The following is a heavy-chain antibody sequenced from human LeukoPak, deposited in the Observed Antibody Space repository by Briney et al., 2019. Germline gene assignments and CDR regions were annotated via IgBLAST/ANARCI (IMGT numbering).Heavy chain of an antibody. D-gene: IGHD3-16*01. V-gene: IGHV3-7*03. J-gene: IGHJ6*02. CDR2: INHNGNVN. CDR1: GFTFSSYW. CDR3: ARGGGLDV. Sequence: GGSLRLSCAASGFTFSSYWMNWARQAQGKGLEWAASINHNGNVNYYVDSVRGRFTISRDNAKNSLYLQMSNLRAEDTAVYFCARGGGLDVWGQGATVTVSS.